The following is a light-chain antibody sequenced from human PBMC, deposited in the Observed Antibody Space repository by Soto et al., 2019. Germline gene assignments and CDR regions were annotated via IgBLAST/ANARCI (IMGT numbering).Light chain of an antibody. CDR3: CSYAGGDTYV. Sequence: QSVLTQPRSVSGSPGQSVTISCAGTTSDVGGYNYVSWYQQHPGKAPKVMIYDVSKRPSGVPDRFSGSKSGNTASLTISGLQAEDEADYYCCSYAGGDTYVFGTGTKVTVL. CDR2: DVS. V-gene: IGLV2-11*01. CDR1: TSDVGGYNY. J-gene: IGLJ1*01.